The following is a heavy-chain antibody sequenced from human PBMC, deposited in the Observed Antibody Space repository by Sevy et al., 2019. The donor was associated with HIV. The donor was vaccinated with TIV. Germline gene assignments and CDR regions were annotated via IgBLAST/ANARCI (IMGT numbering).Heavy chain of an antibody. D-gene: IGHD6-13*01. CDR2: IYSYGET. J-gene: IGHJ3*02. CDR1: GASIRDSSYY. Sequence: SETLSLTCTVSGASIRDSSYYWAWIRQPPGKGLEWIGYIYSYGETYYNSSLKSRVTISVDTSKNQFSLSLTSVTAADTAIYFWARSMEQQLDAFDIWGQGTMVTVSS. CDR3: ARSMEQQLDAFDI. V-gene: IGHV4-39*01.